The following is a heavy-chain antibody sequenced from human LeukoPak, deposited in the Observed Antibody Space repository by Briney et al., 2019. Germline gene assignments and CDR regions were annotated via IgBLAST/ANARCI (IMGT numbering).Heavy chain of an antibody. V-gene: IGHV1-69*05. D-gene: IGHD4-23*01. CDR3: ARDPGGKVWGNWFDP. CDR1: GGTFSSYA. Sequence: SVKVSCKASGGTFSSYAISWVRQAPGQGLEWMGGIIPIFGTANYAQQFQGRVTITTDESTSTAHMELSSLRSEDTAVYYCARDPGGKVWGNWFDPWGQGTLVTVSS. J-gene: IGHJ5*02. CDR2: IIPIFGTA.